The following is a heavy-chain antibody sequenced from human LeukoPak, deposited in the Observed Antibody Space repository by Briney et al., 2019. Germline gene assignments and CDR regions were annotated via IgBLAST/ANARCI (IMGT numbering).Heavy chain of an antibody. CDR3: GRDPRLGIRGYTYGYIDY. J-gene: IGHJ4*02. CDR1: GYTSSSYT. D-gene: IGHD5-18*01. Sequence: ASVKVSCKTSGYTSSSYTITWVRQAPGQGLEWMGWINTNTGNPTYAQDFTGRYVFSVDTSVSTAYLQISGLTADDTAVYFCGRDPRLGIRGYTYGYIDYWGQGTLVTVSS. CDR2: INTNTGNP. V-gene: IGHV7-4-1*02.